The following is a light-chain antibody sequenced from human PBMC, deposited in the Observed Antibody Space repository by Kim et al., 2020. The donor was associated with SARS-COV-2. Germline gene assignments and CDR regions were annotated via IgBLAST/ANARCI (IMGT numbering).Light chain of an antibody. CDR2: GAS. V-gene: IGKV3-20*01. CDR3: QQYHQAPRT. CDR1: QTVVSNY. J-gene: IGKJ1*01. Sequence: EIVLTQSPGTLSLSPGERATLSCRASQTVVSNYLAWYQQKPGQAPRLLIYGASSRATGIPDKFSGSGSGTDFTLTINRLEPEDSAVYYCQQYHQAPRTFGQGTKVDIK.